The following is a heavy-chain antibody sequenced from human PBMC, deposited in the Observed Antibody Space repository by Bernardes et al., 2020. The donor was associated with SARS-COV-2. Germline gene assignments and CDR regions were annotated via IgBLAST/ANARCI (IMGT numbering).Heavy chain of an antibody. CDR2: ISGSGGST. D-gene: IGHD4-17*01. CDR1: GFTFSSYA. V-gene: IGHV3-23*01. Sequence: WGSLSLSCAASGFTFSSYAMSWVRQAPGKGLEWVSAISGSGGSTYYADSVKGRFTISRDNSKNTLYLQMNSLRAEDTAVYYCAKEKDDYGDYDPGIDYWGQGTLVTVSS. CDR3: AKEKDDYGDYDPGIDY. J-gene: IGHJ4*02.